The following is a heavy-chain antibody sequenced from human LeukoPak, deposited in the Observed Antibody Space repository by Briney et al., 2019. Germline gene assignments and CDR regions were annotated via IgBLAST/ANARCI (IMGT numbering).Heavy chain of an antibody. CDR1: GYSFTSYW. D-gene: IGHD1-26*01. V-gene: IGHV5-51*01. Sequence: LGESLKISCKGSGYSFTSYWIGWVRQMPGKGLDWMGIIYPGDSDTRYSPSFQGQVTISADKSITTAYLQWSSLKASDTAMYYCARLKVLSQWEQLDYWGQGTLVTVSS. J-gene: IGHJ4*02. CDR3: ARLKVLSQWEQLDY. CDR2: IYPGDSDT.